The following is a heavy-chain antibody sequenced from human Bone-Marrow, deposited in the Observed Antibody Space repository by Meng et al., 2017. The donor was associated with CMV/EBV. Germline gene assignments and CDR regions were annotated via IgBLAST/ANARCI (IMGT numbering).Heavy chain of an antibody. CDR3: ARSTGAAAYDP. CDR2: VNYGGSP. D-gene: IGHD1-26*01. Sequence: SETLSLTCTVSGGSISSSTDYWAWTRQPPGKGLEWIGSVNYGGSPYSNPSLKSRVTISVDTSKNQFSLKLSSVTAAETAVYYCARSTGAAAYDPWGQGTLVTVSS. V-gene: IGHV4-39*01. J-gene: IGHJ5*02. CDR1: GGSISSSTDY.